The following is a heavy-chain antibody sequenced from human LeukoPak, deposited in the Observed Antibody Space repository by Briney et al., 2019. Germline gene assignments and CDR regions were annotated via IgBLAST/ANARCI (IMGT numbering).Heavy chain of an antibody. J-gene: IGHJ6*02. Sequence: PGGSLRLSCAASGFTFSSYEMNWVRQAPGKGLEWVSYISSGGSSIYYADSVKGRFTISRDNAENSLYLQMNSLRAEDTAVYYCARRQFYYYGMDVWGQGTTVTVSS. CDR3: ARRQFYYYGMDV. CDR2: ISSGGSSI. D-gene: IGHD5-24*01. V-gene: IGHV3-48*03. CDR1: GFTFSSYE.